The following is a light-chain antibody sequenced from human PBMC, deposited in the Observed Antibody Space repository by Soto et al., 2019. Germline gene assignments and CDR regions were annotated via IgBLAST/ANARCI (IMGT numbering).Light chain of an antibody. V-gene: IGKV1-5*01. CDR3: QKNNTHWT. Sequence: DIQMTQSPATLSASVGDRVTITCRASQSISSSLAWYQQKPGQAPKLLIYDASSMQIGVPSRFSGSGSGTEFTLTISSLQHDDFATYYWQKNNTHWTFGQGTKVEIK. CDR1: QSISSS. CDR2: DAS. J-gene: IGKJ1*01.